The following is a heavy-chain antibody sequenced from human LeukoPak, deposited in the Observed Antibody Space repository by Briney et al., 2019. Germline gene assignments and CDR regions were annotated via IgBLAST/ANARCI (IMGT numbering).Heavy chain of an antibody. CDR1: GYMFTGLS. CDR3: ARGIAVAGTFWFDQ. V-gene: IGHV3-33*01. CDR2: IWYDGSNK. Sequence: SCKVSGYMFTGLSMHWVRQAPGKVLEWVAVIWYDGSNKYYADSVKGRFTISRDNSKNTLYLQMNSLRAEDTAVYYCARGIAVAGTFWFDQWGQGTLVTVSS. D-gene: IGHD6-19*01. J-gene: IGHJ5*02.